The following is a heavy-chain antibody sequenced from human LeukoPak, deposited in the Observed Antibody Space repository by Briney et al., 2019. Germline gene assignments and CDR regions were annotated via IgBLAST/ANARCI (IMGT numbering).Heavy chain of an antibody. J-gene: IGHJ4*02. Sequence: SETLSLTCTVSGGSISSIIYYWGWIRQPPGKGLEWSGSIYYSGSTYYNPSLESRVTTSVDTSRNHFSLKLNSVTAADTAVYYCARHARRGSFDYWGQGALVTVSS. CDR2: IYYSGST. D-gene: IGHD2-15*01. CDR1: GGSISSIIYY. V-gene: IGHV4-39*01. CDR3: ARHARRGSFDY.